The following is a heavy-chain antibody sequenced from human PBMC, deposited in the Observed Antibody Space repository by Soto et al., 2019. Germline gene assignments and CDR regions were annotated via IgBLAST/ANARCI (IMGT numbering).Heavy chain of an antibody. J-gene: IGHJ6*02. CDR3: ASQGRDGYQHDYYYGMDV. V-gene: IGHV1-69*12. CDR1: GGTFSSYA. Sequence: QVQLVQSGAEVKKPGSSVKVSCKASGGTFSSYAISWVRQAPGQGLEWMGGIIPIFDTADYAQKFQGRVTITADESTSTAYMELRSLRSEDTAVYYCASQGRDGYQHDYYYGMDVWGQGTTVTVSS. CDR2: IIPIFDTA. D-gene: IGHD2-2*01.